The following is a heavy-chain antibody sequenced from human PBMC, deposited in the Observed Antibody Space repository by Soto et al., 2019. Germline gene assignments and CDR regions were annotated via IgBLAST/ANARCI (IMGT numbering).Heavy chain of an antibody. CDR1: GFTFSSFA. CDR3: SKDLWAIGVVPTGIEAYQI. Sequence: EVQLLESGGGLVQPGGSLRLSCAASGFTFSSFAMSWVRQAPGKGLEWVSTISGSGDNTHYEDSVKGRFTISRDNFKNTLYLQMTSVRDEDTAQYYGSKDLWAIGVVPTGIEAYQIWGQGTMVTVSS. V-gene: IGHV3-23*01. D-gene: IGHD2-2*02. CDR2: ISGSGDNT. J-gene: IGHJ3*02.